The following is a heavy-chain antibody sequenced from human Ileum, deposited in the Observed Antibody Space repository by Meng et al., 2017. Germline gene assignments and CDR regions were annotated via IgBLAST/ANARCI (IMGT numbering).Heavy chain of an antibody. CDR1: GGSVSSDGFQ. D-gene: IGHD7-27*01. V-gene: IGHV4-61*08. Sequence: QVQLQESGPGLVRPAETLSLICPVSGGSVSSDGFQWGWVRQPPGKGLEWIGYASTNYNPSLKSRVTISLDTSKNQFSLELSSVTAADTAVHYCARDHWGSLDYWGQGILVTVSS. J-gene: IGHJ4*02. CDR2: AST. CDR3: ARDHWGSLDY.